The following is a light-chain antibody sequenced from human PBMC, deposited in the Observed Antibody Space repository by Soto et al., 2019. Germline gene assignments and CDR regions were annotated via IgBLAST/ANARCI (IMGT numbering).Light chain of an antibody. Sequence: EIVLTQSPATLSLSPGERPTLSCRASQSVSSYLAWYQQKPGQAPRLLTYDASNRATGIPARFSGSGSGTDFTVTISSLEPEDFAVYYCQQRSNWPLLTYGEGTKVEIK. CDR1: QSVSSY. CDR2: DAS. J-gene: IGKJ4*01. CDR3: QQRSNWPLLT. V-gene: IGKV3-11*01.